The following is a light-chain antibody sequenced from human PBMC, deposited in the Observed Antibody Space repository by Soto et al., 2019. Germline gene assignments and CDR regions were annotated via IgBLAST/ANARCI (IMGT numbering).Light chain of an antibody. CDR3: QQSYSTSVT. V-gene: IGKV1-39*01. CDR2: AAS. J-gene: IGKJ3*01. CDR1: QSISSY. Sequence: DIQMTQSPSSLSASVGDRVTITCRASQSISSYLNWYQQKPGKAPKLLIYAASSLQSGVPSRFSGSGSGTDFTLTISSLQPEDFATYYCQQSYSTSVTFGLGTKVDIK.